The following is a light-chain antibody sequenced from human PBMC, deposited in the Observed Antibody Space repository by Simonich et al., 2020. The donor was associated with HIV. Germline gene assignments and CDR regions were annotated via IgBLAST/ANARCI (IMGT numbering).Light chain of an antibody. V-gene: IGKV3D-20*01. CDR2: DAS. J-gene: IGKJ4*01. CDR1: QSVSSSY. CDR3: QQYDNWPLT. Sequence: EIVLTQSPGTLSLSPWESATLSCRASQSVSSSYLAWYQQKPGLAPRLLIYDASSRATGIPDRCSGSGSGTDFTLTISRLEPEDFALYYCQQYDNWPLTFGGGTKVEIK.